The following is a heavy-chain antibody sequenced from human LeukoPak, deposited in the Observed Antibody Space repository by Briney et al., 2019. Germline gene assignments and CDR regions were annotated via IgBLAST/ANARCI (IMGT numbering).Heavy chain of an antibody. V-gene: IGHV3-7*01. CDR3: ARDRLYYYDSSGYQL. Sequence: GGSLRLSCAASGFTFSSYWMSWVRQAPGKGLEWVANIKQDGSEKYYVDSVKGRFTISRDNAKNSLYLQMNSLRAEDTAVYYCARDRLYYYDSSGYQLWGQGTLVTVSS. CDR1: GFTFSSYW. CDR2: IKQDGSEK. J-gene: IGHJ1*01. D-gene: IGHD3-22*01.